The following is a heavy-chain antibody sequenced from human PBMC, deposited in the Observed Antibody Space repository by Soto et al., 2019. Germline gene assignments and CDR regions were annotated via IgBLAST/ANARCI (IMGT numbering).Heavy chain of an antibody. V-gene: IGHV3-30*18. CDR3: AKTTRNYYYGMDV. CDR2: ISYDGSNK. J-gene: IGHJ6*02. CDR1: GFTFSSYG. Sequence: GGSLRLSCAASGFTFSSYGMHWVRQAPGKGLEWVAVISYDGSNKYYADSVKGRFTISRDNSKNTLYLQMNSLRAEDTAVYYCAKTTRNYYYGMDVWGQGTTVTVSS.